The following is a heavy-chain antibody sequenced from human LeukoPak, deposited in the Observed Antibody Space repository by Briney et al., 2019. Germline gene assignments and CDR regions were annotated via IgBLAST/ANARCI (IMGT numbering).Heavy chain of an antibody. V-gene: IGHV3-23*01. D-gene: IGHD6-6*01. CDR1: GFTFSSYA. CDR2: ISGSGGST. CDR3: AKYGAAARPAGQKQYYFDY. Sequence: PGGSLRLSCAASGFTFSSYAMSWVRQAPGKGLEWVSAISGSGGSTYYADSVKGRFTISRDNSKNTLYLQMNSLRAEDTAVYYCAKYGAAARPAGQKQYYFDYWGQGTLVTVSS. J-gene: IGHJ4*02.